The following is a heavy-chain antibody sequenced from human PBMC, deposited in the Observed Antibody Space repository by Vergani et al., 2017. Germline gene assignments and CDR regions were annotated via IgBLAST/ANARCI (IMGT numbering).Heavy chain of an antibody. J-gene: IGHJ4*02. CDR3: AKQYFVSGNYLFDY. V-gene: IGHV3-30*18. D-gene: IGHD3-10*01. CDR1: GFSFGDYA. Sequence: VQLVESGGGLVPPGRSLRLSCAASGFSFGDYAMTWVRQAPGKGLEWVALILYDGTNEYYTDSVKGRFTISRDNSKNMLFLQMNNLRTEDTAIYYCAKQYFVSGNYLFDYWGQGTLVTVSS. CDR2: ILYDGTNE.